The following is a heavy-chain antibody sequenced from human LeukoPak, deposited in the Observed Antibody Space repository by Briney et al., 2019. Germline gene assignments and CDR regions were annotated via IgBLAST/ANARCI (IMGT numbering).Heavy chain of an antibody. J-gene: IGHJ4*02. Sequence: ASVRVSCKASGYTFTGYYMHWVRQAPGQGLEWMGWINPNSGGTNYAQKFQGRVTMTRDTSISTAYMELSRLRSDDTAVYYCARETVYYDILTGHRLVDYWGQGTLVTVSS. D-gene: IGHD3-9*01. CDR2: INPNSGGT. CDR3: ARETVYYDILTGHRLVDY. CDR1: GYTFTGYY. V-gene: IGHV1-2*02.